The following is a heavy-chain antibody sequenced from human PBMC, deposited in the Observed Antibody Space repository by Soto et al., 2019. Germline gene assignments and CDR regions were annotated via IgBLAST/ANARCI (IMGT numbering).Heavy chain of an antibody. CDR1: GYSISSGYY. Sequence: SETLSLTCAVSGYSISSGYYWGWLRQPPGKGLEWIGSIYHGGSTYYNPALNSRVTLSIDMTNILVSMIMNSAPATDTAVYYCARVGPWVPYYYHSSPYTFESWFDPWGQGTLVTVSS. J-gene: IGHJ5*02. CDR2: IYHGGST. V-gene: IGHV4-38-2*01. CDR3: ARVGPWVPYYYHSSPYTFESWFDP. D-gene: IGHD3-22*01.